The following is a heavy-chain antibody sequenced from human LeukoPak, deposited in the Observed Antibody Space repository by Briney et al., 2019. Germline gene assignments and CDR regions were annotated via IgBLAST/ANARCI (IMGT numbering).Heavy chain of an antibody. CDR3: ASEGRVEYFQH. CDR2: IYYSGST. Sequence: PSETLPLTCTVSGGSISSYYWSWIRQPPGKGLEWIGYIYYSGSTNYNPSLKSRVTISVDTSKNQFSLKLSSVTAADTAVYYCASEGRVEYFQHWGQGTLVTVSS. CDR1: GGSISSYY. J-gene: IGHJ1*01. V-gene: IGHV4-59*01.